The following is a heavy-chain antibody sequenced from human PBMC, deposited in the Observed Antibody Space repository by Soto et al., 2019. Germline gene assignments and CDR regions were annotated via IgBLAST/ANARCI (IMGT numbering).Heavy chain of an antibody. V-gene: IGHV3-30-3*01. CDR1: GFTFSSYA. CDR2: ISYDGSNK. CDR3: ARPYGKGAFDI. D-gene: IGHD3-10*01. J-gene: IGHJ3*02. Sequence: GGSLRLSCAASGFTFSSYAMHWVRQAPGKGLEWVAVISYDGSNKYYADSVKGRFTISRDNSKNTLYLQMNSPRAEDTAVYYCARPYGKGAFDIWGQGTMVTLSS.